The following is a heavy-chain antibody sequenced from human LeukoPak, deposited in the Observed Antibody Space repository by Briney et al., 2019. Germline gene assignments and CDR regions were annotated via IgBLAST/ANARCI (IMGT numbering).Heavy chain of an antibody. J-gene: IGHJ5*02. D-gene: IGHD2-2*01. Sequence: PSETLSLTCTVSGGSISSVDYYLSWIRQPPGNGLEWIGYIYYSGNTYYNPSLKSRITISVDTSKNQFSLELRSVTAADTAVYYCARDMRPYTWFATGGQGTPVTVSS. CDR1: GGSISSVDYY. CDR3: ARDMRPYTWFAT. CDR2: IYYSGNT. V-gene: IGHV4-30-4*01.